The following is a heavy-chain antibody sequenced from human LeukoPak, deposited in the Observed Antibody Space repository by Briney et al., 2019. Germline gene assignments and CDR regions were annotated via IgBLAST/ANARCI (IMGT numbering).Heavy chain of an antibody. V-gene: IGHV4-4*07. J-gene: IGHJ4*02. Sequence: SETLSLTCTVSGGSISSYYWSWIRQPAGKGLEWIGRIYSSGSTNYNPSLKSRVTISLDTSKNQFSLKLSSVTAADTAVYYCARRNYSYGYLFDYWGQGTLVTVSS. CDR2: IYSSGST. D-gene: IGHD5-18*01. CDR1: GGSISSYY. CDR3: ARRNYSYGYLFDY.